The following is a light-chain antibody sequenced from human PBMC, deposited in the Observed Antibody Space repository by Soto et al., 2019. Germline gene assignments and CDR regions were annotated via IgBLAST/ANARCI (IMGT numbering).Light chain of an antibody. CDR2: GAS. J-gene: IGKJ3*01. Sequence: DIVLTQSPGTLSSSPGERATLSCRASQSVTSTYSAWYQQKPGQAPRLLIHGASTRATGIPDRFSGSGYGTEFILTISRVEPEDFAVYYCQQQGSSSFPFGPGTKVEIK. CDR3: QQQGSSSFP. V-gene: IGKV3-20*01. CDR1: QSVTSTY.